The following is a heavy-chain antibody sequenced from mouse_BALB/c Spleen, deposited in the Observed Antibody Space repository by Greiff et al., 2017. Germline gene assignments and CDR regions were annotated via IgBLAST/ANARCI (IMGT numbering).Heavy chain of an antibody. CDR2: FYPGSGSI. D-gene: IGHD2-2*01. CDR3: ARHEGKFYGYDPGWCAY. J-gene: IGHJ3*01. Sequence: QVQLQQSGAGLVKPGASVKLSCKASGYTFTEYIIHWVKQRSGQGLEWIGWFYPGSGSIKYNEKFKDKATLTADKSSSTVYMELSRLTSEDSAVYFCARHEGKFYGYDPGWCAYWGEGTLVTVSA. CDR1: GYTFTEYI. V-gene: IGHV1-62-2*01.